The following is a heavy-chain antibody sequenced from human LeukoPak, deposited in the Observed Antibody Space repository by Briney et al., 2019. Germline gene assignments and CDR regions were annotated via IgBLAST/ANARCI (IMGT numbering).Heavy chain of an antibody. CDR2: INPNSGGT. Sequence: ASVKVSCKASGYTFTGYYMHWVRQAPGQGLEWMGWINPNSGGTNYAQKFQGRVTMTRDTSISTAYMELSRLRSDDTAVYYCAREVVVVAATDLDAVVGWFDPWGQGTLVTASS. D-gene: IGHD2-15*01. J-gene: IGHJ5*02. V-gene: IGHV1-2*02. CDR3: AREVVVVAATDLDAVVGWFDP. CDR1: GYTFTGYY.